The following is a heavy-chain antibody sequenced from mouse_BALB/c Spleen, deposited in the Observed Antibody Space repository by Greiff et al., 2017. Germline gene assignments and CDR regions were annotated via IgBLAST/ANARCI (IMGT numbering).Heavy chain of an antibody. V-gene: IGHV1S127*01. J-gene: IGHJ4*01. Sequence: VQLQQPGAELVKPGASVKMSCKASGYTFTSYWMHWVKQRPGQGLEWIGVIDPSDSYTSYNQKFKGKATLTVDTSSSTAYMQLSSLTSEDSAVYYCTGGQLGDYYAMDYWGQGTSVTVSS. CDR2: IDPSDSYT. CDR1: GYTFTSYW. CDR3: TGGQLGDYYAMDY. D-gene: IGHD3-2*01.